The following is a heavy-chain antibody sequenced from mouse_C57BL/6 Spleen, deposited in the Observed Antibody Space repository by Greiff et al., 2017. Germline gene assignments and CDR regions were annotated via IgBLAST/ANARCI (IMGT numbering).Heavy chain of an antibody. CDR1: GFTFSDYY. CDR2: INYDGSST. V-gene: IGHV5-16*01. CDR3: ARGARDYAMDY. D-gene: IGHD3-1*01. J-gene: IGHJ4*01. Sequence: EVQLVESEGGLVQPGSSMKLSCTASGFTFSDYYMAWVRQVPEKGLEWVANINYDGSSTYYLDSLKSRFIISRDNAKNILYLQMSSLKSEDTATYYCARGARDYAMDYWGQGTSVTVSS.